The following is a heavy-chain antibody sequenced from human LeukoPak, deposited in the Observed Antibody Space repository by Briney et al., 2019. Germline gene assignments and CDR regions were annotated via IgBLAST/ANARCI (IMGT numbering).Heavy chain of an antibody. Sequence: GGSLRLSCAASGFTFSSYGMHWVRQTPGKGLEWVSSISGSGDSTFYADSVKGRFSISRDNSKNTLYLQVNGLRTEDTAVYYCARAGNIRFDYWGQGTLVTVSS. CDR3: ARAGNIRFDY. CDR2: ISGSGDST. V-gene: IGHV3-23*01. D-gene: IGHD2/OR15-2a*01. J-gene: IGHJ4*02. CDR1: GFTFSSYG.